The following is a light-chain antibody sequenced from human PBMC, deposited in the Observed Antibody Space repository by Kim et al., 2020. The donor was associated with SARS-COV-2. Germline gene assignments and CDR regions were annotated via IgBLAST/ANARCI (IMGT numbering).Light chain of an antibody. V-gene: IGKV1-8*01. CDR3: QQYYGYPYT. Sequence: IGSYLAWYQQKPGKAPKLLINAASTLQSGVPSRFSGTGSWTDFTLTISCLQSEDFATYYCQQYYGYPYTFGPGTKLEI. CDR1: IGSY. CDR2: AAS. J-gene: IGKJ2*01.